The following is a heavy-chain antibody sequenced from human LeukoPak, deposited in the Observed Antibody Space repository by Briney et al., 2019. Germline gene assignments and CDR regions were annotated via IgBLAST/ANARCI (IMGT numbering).Heavy chain of an antibody. V-gene: IGHV1-69*13. J-gene: IGHJ4*02. D-gene: IGHD6-19*01. CDR3: AREYSSGWYYFDY. CDR1: GGTFSSYA. CDR2: IIPIFGTA. Sequence: SVKVSCRASGGTFSSYAISWVRQAPGQGLEWMGGIIPIFGTANYAQKFQGRVTITADESTSTAYMELSSLRSEDTAVYYCAREYSSGWYYFDYWGQGTLVTVSS.